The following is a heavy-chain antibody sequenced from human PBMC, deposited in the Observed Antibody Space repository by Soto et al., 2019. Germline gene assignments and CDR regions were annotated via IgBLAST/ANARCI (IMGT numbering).Heavy chain of an antibody. CDR1: GFTFSNYD. CDR2: ITYDGSDT. Sequence: PGGSLRLSCAASGFTFSNYDMHWVRQAPGKGLEWVAVITYDGSDTYYADSVKGRFTISRDSSKNTLYLQMNSLRAEDTATYYCAKDSYCSGGSCNGGDHYYYGMDVWGQGTTVTVSS. CDR3: AKDSYCSGGSCNGGDHYYYGMDV. J-gene: IGHJ6*02. D-gene: IGHD2-15*01. V-gene: IGHV3-30*18.